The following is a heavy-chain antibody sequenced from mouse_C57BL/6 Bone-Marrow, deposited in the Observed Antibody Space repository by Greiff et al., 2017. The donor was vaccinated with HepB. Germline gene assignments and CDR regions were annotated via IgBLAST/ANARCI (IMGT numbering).Heavy chain of an antibody. J-gene: IGHJ2*01. D-gene: IGHD1-1*01. Sequence: VQLQQPGAELVRPGTSVKLSCKASGYTFTSYWMHWVKQRPGQGLEWIGEIDPSDSYTNYNQKFKGKSTLTVDKSSSTAYMQLSSLTSEDSAVYYCASSYGGGFDYWGQGTTLTVSS. CDR3: ASSYGGGFDY. CDR1: GYTFTSYW. CDR2: IDPSDSYT. V-gene: IGHV1-59*01.